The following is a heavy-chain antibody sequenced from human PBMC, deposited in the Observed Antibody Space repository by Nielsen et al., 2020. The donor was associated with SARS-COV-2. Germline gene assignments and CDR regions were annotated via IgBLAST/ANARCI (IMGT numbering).Heavy chain of an antibody. CDR3: ARVPAANRRDYFDY. Sequence: VRQMPGKGLEWMGIIYPGDSDTRYSPSFQGQVTISADKSISTAYLQWSSLKASDTAMYYCARVPAANRRDYFDYWGQGTLVTVSS. CDR2: IYPGDSDT. V-gene: IGHV5-51*01. J-gene: IGHJ4*02. D-gene: IGHD2-2*01.